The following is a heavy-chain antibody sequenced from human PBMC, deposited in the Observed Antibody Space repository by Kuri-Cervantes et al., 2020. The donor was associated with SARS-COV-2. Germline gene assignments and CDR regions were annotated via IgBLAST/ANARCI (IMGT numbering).Heavy chain of an antibody. V-gene: IGHV3-21*01. Sequence: GESLKISCAASGFTFSSYEMNWVRQAPGKGLEWVSSISSSSSYIYYADSVKGRFTISRDNAKNSLYLQMNSLRAEDTAVYYCARYPPSYDSTRRFAFDIWGQGTMVTVSS. CDR1: GFTFSSYE. CDR3: ARYPPSYDSTRRFAFDI. J-gene: IGHJ3*02. CDR2: ISSSSSYI. D-gene: IGHD3-22*01.